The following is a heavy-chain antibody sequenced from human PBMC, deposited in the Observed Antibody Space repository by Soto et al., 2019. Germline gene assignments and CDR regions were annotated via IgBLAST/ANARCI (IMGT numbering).Heavy chain of an antibody. V-gene: IGHV5-51*01. CDR1: GYSFTKYW. CDR3: ARIAVSGMVPYYFDY. J-gene: IGHJ4*02. D-gene: IGHD6-19*01. Sequence: GESLKISCKGSGYSFTKYWIGWVRQMPGKGLEWMGIIYPGDSDSRYSPSFQGQVTISVDKSISTAYVQWSSLKASDTAMYYCARIAVSGMVPYYFDYWGQGALVTV. CDR2: IYPGDSDS.